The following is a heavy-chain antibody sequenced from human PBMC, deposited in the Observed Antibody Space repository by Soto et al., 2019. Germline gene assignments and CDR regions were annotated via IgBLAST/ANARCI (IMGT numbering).Heavy chain of an antibody. CDR3: ARDADSSGLHY. CDR2: IYPAGPT. J-gene: IGHJ4*02. V-gene: IGHV3-53*01. D-gene: IGHD6-19*01. CDR1: GFTVSGMF. Sequence: AGGSLRLSCAASGFTVSGMFMNWVRQAPGKGLEWVSVIYPAGPTYYADSVKGRFTISRDNSKNTLFLQLNNLRAEDTAVYYCARDADSSGLHYWGQGILVTV.